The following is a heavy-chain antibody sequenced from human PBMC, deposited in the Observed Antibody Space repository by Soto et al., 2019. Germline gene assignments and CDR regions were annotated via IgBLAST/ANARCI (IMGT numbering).Heavy chain of an antibody. D-gene: IGHD5-18*01. CDR2: ISSSGSTI. J-gene: IGHJ4*02. V-gene: IGHV3-48*03. CDR3: ARMTAMAAYYYFDY. CDR1: GFTFDDYE. Sequence: GGSLRLSCAASGFTFDDYEMNWVRQAPGKGLEWVSYISSSGSTIYYADSVKGRFTISRDNAKNSLYLQMNSLRAEDTAVYYCARMTAMAAYYYFDYWGQGTLVTVSS.